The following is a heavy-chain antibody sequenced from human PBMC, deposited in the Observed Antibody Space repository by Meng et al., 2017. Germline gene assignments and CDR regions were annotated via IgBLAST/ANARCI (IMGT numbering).Heavy chain of an antibody. CDR3: ARDPGYSSGWYTWYFDL. D-gene: IGHD6-19*01. J-gene: IGHJ2*01. CDR2: ISYDGSNK. CDR1: GFTFSSYA. Sequence: GGSLRLSCAASGFTFSSYAMHWVRQAPGKGLEWVAVISYDGSNKYYADSVKGRFTISRDNSKNTLYLQMNSLRAEDTAVYYCARDPGYSSGWYTWYFDLWGRGTLVTVSS. V-gene: IGHV3-30*14.